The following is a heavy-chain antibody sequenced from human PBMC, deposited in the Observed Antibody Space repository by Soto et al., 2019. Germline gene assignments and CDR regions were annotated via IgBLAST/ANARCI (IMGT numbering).Heavy chain of an antibody. Sequence: QVQLVESGGGVVQPGRSLRLSCAASGFTFSSYAMHWVRQAPGKGLEWVAVISYDGSNKYYADSVKGRFTISRDNSKNTLYLQMNSLRAEDTAVYYCARDEAVADAFDIWGQGTMVTVSS. J-gene: IGHJ3*02. CDR2: ISYDGSNK. CDR3: ARDEAVADAFDI. CDR1: GFTFSSYA. D-gene: IGHD6-19*01. V-gene: IGHV3-30-3*01.